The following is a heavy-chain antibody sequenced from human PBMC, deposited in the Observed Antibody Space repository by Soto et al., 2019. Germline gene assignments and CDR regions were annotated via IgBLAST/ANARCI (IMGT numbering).Heavy chain of an antibody. CDR2: ISYDGSNK. Sequence: QVQLVESGGGVVQPGRSLRLSCAASGFTFSSYAMHWVRQAPGKGLEWVAVISYDGSNKYYADSVKGRFTISRDNSKNTLYLQMNSLRAEDTAVYYCARGTIFGVVRITNWFDPWGQGTLVTVSS. CDR3: ARGTIFGVVRITNWFDP. V-gene: IGHV3-30-3*01. J-gene: IGHJ5*02. CDR1: GFTFSSYA. D-gene: IGHD3-3*01.